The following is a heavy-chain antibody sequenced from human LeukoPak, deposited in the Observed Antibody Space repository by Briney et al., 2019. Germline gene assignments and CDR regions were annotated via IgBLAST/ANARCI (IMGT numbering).Heavy chain of an antibody. D-gene: IGHD6-19*01. CDR2: ITSGGSSI. J-gene: IGHJ4*02. V-gene: IGHV3-48*01. CDR3: ARDVATSGWATFY. CDR1: GFSFRSHG. Sequence: PGGSLRLSCAASGFSFRSHGMNWVRQAPGKGLEWVSYITSGGSSIYYADSVKGRFTISRDNAKNSLYLQMNSLRAEDTAVYYCARDVATSGWATFYWGPGTLVTVSS.